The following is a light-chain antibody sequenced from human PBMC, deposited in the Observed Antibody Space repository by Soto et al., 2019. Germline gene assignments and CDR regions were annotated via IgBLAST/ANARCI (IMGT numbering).Light chain of an antibody. Sequence: DIVMTQSPDSLAVSLGERATINCKSSQSVLFNSNNKNYLAWYQQKPGQPPKLLIYWASTRESGVPDRFSGSGSGTDFTLTISSLQAEDVAVYYCQQHYNTPWTFGRGTKVEIK. CDR1: QSVLFNSNNKNY. J-gene: IGKJ1*01. V-gene: IGKV4-1*01. CDR2: WAS. CDR3: QQHYNTPWT.